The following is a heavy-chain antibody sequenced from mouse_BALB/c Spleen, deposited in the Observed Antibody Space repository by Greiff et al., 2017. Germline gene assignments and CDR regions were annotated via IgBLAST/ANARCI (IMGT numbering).Heavy chain of an antibody. CDR1: GYTFTNYW. D-gene: IGHD2-3*01. V-gene: IGHV1-63*02. CDR3: ARSDDGYYYAMDY. CDR2: IYPGGGYT. Sequence: VQLQQSGAELVRPGTSVKISCKASGYTFTNYWLGWVKQRPGHGLEWIGDIYPGGGYTNYNEKFKGKATLTADTSSSTAYMQLSSLTSEDSAVYYCARSDDGYYYAMDYWGQGTSVTVSS. J-gene: IGHJ4*01.